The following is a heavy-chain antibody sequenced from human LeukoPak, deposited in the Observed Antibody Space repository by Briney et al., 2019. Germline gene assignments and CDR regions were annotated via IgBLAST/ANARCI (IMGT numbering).Heavy chain of an antibody. V-gene: IGHV4-34*01. J-gene: IGHJ5*02. CDR1: GGSFSGYY. Sequence: SETLSLTCAVYGGSFSGYYWSWIRHPPGKGLEWIGEINHSGSTNYNPSLTSRVTISVDTSKNQFSLKLSSVTAADTAVYYCARAPLRARRTPSLGWFDPWGQGTLVTVSS. CDR3: ARAPLRARRTPSLGWFDP. CDR2: INHSGST. D-gene: IGHD6-6*01.